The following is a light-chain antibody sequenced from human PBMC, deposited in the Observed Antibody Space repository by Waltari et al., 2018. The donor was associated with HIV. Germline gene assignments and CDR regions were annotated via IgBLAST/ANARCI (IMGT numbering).Light chain of an antibody. V-gene: IGKV3-20*01. Sequence: EIVLTQSPDTLSLSPGEGGTLSCRASQTLDRRALAWYQQRPGQAPRLLISGASNRATGIPDRCRGSGAGKSVTLTISRLGPEDFAVYVCQQYATSPRTFGQGTKVDIK. CDR2: GAS. J-gene: IGKJ1*01. CDR3: QQYATSPRT. CDR1: QTLDRRA.